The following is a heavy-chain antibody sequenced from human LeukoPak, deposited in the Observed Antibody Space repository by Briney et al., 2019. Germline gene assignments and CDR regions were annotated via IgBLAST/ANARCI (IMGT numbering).Heavy chain of an antibody. D-gene: IGHD6-19*01. J-gene: IGHJ4*02. V-gene: IGHV3-21*01. Sequence: PGGSLRLSCAASGFTFSSYSMNWVRQAPGKGLEWVSSISSSSSYIYYADSMKGRFTISRDNAKNSLYLQMNSLRAEDTAVYYCARDPIAVAGTYYFDYWGQGTLVTVSS. CDR1: GFTFSSYS. CDR2: ISSSSSYI. CDR3: ARDPIAVAGTYYFDY.